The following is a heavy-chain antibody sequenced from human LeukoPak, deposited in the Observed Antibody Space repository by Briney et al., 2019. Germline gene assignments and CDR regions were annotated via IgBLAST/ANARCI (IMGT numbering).Heavy chain of an antibody. Sequence: GGSLRLSCAASGFTFSSYGMHWVRQAPGKGLEWVAVIWYDGSNKYYADSVKGRFTISRDNSKNTLYLQMNSLRAEDTAVYYCARTTVVTPSALDIWGQGTMVTVSS. CDR2: IWYDGSNK. V-gene: IGHV3-33*01. J-gene: IGHJ3*02. CDR1: GFTFSSYG. D-gene: IGHD4-23*01. CDR3: ARTTVVTPSALDI.